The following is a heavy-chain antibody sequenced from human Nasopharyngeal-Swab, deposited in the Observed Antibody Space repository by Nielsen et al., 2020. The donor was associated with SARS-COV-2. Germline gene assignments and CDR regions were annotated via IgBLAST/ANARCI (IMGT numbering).Heavy chain of an antibody. V-gene: IGHV4-34*01. Sequence: PGKGLEWIGEINHSGSTDYNPSLKSRATISIDTSKNQFSLRLSSVTAADTAVFYCARGQRKPQYYYSDVWGRGTTVTVSS. CDR2: INHSGST. J-gene: IGHJ6*03. CDR3: ARGQRKPQYYYSDV.